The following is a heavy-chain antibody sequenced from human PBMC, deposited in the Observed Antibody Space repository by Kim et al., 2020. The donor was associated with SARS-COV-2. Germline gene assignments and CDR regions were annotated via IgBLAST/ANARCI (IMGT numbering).Heavy chain of an antibody. Sequence: ASVKVSCKASGYIVTDYWLYWVRQAPGQGFEWVGRVDPASGATKYAQKFQGRVTMTRDASMNTVHMQLSRLTSDDKAVYYCAKKGGATTRDYWGPGTRVTVSA. D-gene: IGHD1-26*01. CDR3: AKKGGATTRDY. CDR2: VDPASGAT. V-gene: IGHV1-2*06. J-gene: IGHJ4*02. CDR1: GYIVTDYW.